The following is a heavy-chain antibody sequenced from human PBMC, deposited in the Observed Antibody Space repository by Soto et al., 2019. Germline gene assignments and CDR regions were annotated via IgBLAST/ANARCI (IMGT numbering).Heavy chain of an antibody. CDR3: ARIEIGSYDY. Sequence: EVKLVESGGGLVQPGGSLRLSCAASGFTFRNYCLGWVRQAPGKGLEWVAIINEDGSEEYYVDSVRGRFIISRDNARNSLFLQMNSLRAEDTAIYYCARIEIGSYDYWGQGTLVTVSS. D-gene: IGHD1-26*01. J-gene: IGHJ4*02. V-gene: IGHV3-7*01. CDR2: INEDGSEE. CDR1: GFTFRNYC.